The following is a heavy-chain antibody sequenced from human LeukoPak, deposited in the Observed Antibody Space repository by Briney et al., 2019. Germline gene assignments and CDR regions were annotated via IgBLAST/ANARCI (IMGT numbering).Heavy chain of an antibody. CDR1: GFTFSSSG. CDR2: ISYDGSNK. D-gene: IGHD2-15*01. Sequence: GGSLRLSCAVSGFTFSSSGMHWVRQAPGKGLEWVAVISYDGSNKYYADSVKGRFTISRDNSKNTLYLQMNSLRAEDTAVYYCARGKISAADDYFDYWGQGTLVTVSS. V-gene: IGHV3-30*03. CDR3: ARGKISAADDYFDY. J-gene: IGHJ4*02.